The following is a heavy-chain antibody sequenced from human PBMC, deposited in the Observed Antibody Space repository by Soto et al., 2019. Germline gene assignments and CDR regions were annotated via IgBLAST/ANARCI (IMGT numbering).Heavy chain of an antibody. Sequence: GGSLRLSCAASGFTFSSYAMSWVRQAPGKGLEWVSAISGSGGSTYYADSVKGRFTISRDNSKNTLYLQMNSLRAEDTAVYYCAKLHDYGDYPYYYGMDVWGQGTTVTVSS. D-gene: IGHD4-17*01. J-gene: IGHJ6*02. CDR3: AKLHDYGDYPYYYGMDV. V-gene: IGHV3-23*01. CDR2: ISGSGGST. CDR1: GFTFSSYA.